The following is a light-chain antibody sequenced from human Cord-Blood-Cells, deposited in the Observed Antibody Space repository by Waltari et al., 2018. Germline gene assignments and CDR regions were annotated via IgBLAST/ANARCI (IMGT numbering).Light chain of an antibody. V-gene: IGLV2-23*01. CDR2: EGS. Sequence: QSALTQPASVSGSPGQSITISCTGTSSDVGSYNLVSWYQQHPAKAPKLMIYEGSKRPSVVSNRLSGSKSGNTASLTISGLQADDEEDYYCCSYAGSSTYVVFGGGTKLTVL. CDR3: CSYAGSSTYVV. CDR1: SSDVGSYNL. J-gene: IGLJ2*01.